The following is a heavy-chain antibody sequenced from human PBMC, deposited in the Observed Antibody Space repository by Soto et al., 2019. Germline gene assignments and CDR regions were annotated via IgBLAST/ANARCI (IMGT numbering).Heavy chain of an antibody. CDR2: IRDKAYGGTT. CDR3: TRVGYDILTGYYSTPSDLYYFDH. CDR1: GFTFGDYA. D-gene: IGHD3-9*01. Sequence: GGSLRLSCTASGFTFGDYAMSWFRQAPGKGLEWVGFIRDKAYGGTTKYAASVKGRFAISRDDSKSIDYLQMNSLKTEDTAVYYCTRVGYDILTGYYSTPSDLYYFDHWGQGTLVTVSS. V-gene: IGHV3-49*03. J-gene: IGHJ4*02.